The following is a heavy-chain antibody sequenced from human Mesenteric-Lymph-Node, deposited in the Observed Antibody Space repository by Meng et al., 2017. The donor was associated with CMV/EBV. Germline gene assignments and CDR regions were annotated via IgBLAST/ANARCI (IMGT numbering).Heavy chain of an antibody. CDR2: ISGSGGST. Sequence: GESLKISCVASGFTFSSYAMSWVRQVPGKGLEWVSGISGSGGSTYYVDSVKGRFTISRDDSKSTLFLQMNSLTVEDTAVYYCARSLLGYHYYGMDVWGQGTTVTVSS. V-gene: IGHV3-23*01. CDR3: ARSLLGYHYYGMDV. J-gene: IGHJ6*02. CDR1: GFTFSSYA.